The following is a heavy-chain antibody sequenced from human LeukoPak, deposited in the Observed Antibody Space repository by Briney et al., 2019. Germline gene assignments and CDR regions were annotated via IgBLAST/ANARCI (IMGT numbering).Heavy chain of an antibody. CDR2: ISAYNGNT. CDR3: ARDTRSPARYYDILTGYYTVNDAFDI. Sequence: GASVKVSCKASGYTFTSYGISWVRQAPGQGLEWMGWISAYNGNTNYAQKFQGRVTMTTDTSTSTAYMELRSLRSDDTAVYYCARDTRSPARYYDILTGYYTVNDAFDIWGQGTMVTVSS. D-gene: IGHD3-9*01. CDR1: GYTFTSYG. V-gene: IGHV1-18*01. J-gene: IGHJ3*02.